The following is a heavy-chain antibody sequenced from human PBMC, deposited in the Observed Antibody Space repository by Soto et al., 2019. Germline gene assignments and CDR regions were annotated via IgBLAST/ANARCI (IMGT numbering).Heavy chain of an antibody. CDR2: ISYDGSNK. V-gene: IGHV3-30*18. Sequence: PGGSLRLSCAASGFTFSSYGMHWVRQAPGKGLEWVAVISYDGSNKYYADSVKGRFTISRDNSKNTLYLQMNSLRAEDTAVYYCANGGDPYWSSLHEYYFDYWGQGTLVTVSS. J-gene: IGHJ4*02. D-gene: IGHD2-21*02. CDR3: ANGGDPYWSSLHEYYFDY. CDR1: GFTFSSYG.